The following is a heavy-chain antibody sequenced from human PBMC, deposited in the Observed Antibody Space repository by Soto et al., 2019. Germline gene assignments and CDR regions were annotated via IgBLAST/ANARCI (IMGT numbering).Heavy chain of an antibody. CDR1: NGSINRGGYY. D-gene: IGHD6-6*01. Sequence: QVQLQESGPGLVEPSQTLSLTCTISNGSINRGGYYWSWIRQHPGKGLEWVGYMSYSGSTYYSPSVKSRVTISVVTSKSQLSQKLSSVTAADTAIYFCALARVISSRNWFDPWGQGTLVTVSS. CDR2: MSYSGST. V-gene: IGHV4-31*03. CDR3: ALARVISSRNWFDP. J-gene: IGHJ5*02.